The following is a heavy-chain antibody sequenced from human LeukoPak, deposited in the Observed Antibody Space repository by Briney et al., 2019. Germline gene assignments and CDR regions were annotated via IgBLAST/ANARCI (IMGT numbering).Heavy chain of an antibody. CDR2: IRYDGSNK. CDR3: AKDLLGAKLRYFDWFHAFDI. J-gene: IGHJ3*02. D-gene: IGHD3-9*01. Sequence: GGSLRLSCAASGFTFSSYGMHWVRQAPGKGLEWVAFIRYDGSNKYYADSVKGRFTISRDNSKNTLYLQMNSLRAEDTAVYYCAKDLLGAKLRYFDWFHAFDIWGQGTMVTVSS. V-gene: IGHV3-30*02. CDR1: GFTFSSYG.